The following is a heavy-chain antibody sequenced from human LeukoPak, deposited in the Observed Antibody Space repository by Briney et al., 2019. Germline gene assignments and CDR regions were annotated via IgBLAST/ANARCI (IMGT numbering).Heavy chain of an antibody. CDR3: ARVCSSTSCYYAFDI. D-gene: IGHD2-2*01. CDR2: IYYSGST. J-gene: IGHJ3*02. Sequence: SETLSLTCTVSGGSISSSSYYWGWIRQPPGKGLEWIGSIYYSGSTYYNPSLKSRVTISVGTSKNQFSLKLSSVTAADTAVYYCARVCSSTSCYYAFDIWGQGTMVTVSS. CDR1: GGSISSSSYY. V-gene: IGHV4-39*07.